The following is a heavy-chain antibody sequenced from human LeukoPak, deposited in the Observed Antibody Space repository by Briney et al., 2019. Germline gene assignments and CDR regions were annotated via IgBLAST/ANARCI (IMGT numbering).Heavy chain of an antibody. J-gene: IGHJ4*02. Sequence: ASVKVSCKASGYTFTGYYMHWVRQAPAPGLEWMGWINPNSGGTNYAQKFQGRVTMTRDTSISTAYMELSRLRSDDTAVYHCARGFIGGLELVYWGQGTLVTVSS. CDR1: GYTFTGYY. CDR3: ARGFIGGLELVY. V-gene: IGHV1-2*02. CDR2: INPNSGGT. D-gene: IGHD1-7*01.